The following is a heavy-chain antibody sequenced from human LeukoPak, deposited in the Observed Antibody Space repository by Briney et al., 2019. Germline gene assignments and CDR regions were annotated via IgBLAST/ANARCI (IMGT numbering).Heavy chain of an antibody. V-gene: IGHV7-4-1*02. CDR2: INTNTGNP. D-gene: IGHD3-3*01. CDR3: ARDAERSNAIFRGPNWFDP. Sequence: ASVKVSCKASGYTFTSYAMNWVRQAPGQGLEWMGWINTNTGNPTYAQGFTGRFVFSLDTSVSTAYLQISSLKAEDTAVYYCARDAERSNAIFRGPNWFDPWGQGTLVTVSS. J-gene: IGHJ5*02. CDR1: GYTFTSYA.